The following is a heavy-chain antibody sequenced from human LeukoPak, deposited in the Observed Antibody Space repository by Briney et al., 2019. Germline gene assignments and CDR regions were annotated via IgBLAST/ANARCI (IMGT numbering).Heavy chain of an antibody. Sequence: SETLSLTCTVSGGSISSGGYYWSWIRQHPGKGLEWIGYIYYSGSTYYNPSLKSRVTISVDTSKNQFSLKLSSVTAADTAVYYCARVTPTDYGDYTNWFDPWGQGTLVTVSS. J-gene: IGHJ5*02. CDR2: IYYSGST. CDR1: GGSISSGGYY. D-gene: IGHD4-17*01. CDR3: ARVTPTDYGDYTNWFDP. V-gene: IGHV4-31*03.